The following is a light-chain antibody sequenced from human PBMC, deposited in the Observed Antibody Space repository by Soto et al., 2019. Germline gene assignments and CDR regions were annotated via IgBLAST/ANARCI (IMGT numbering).Light chain of an antibody. CDR1: NIGSKS. CDR2: DDS. Sequence: SSELTQPHSVSVAPGQTASITCGGNNIGSKSVHWYQQKSGQAPVLVVYDDSDRPSGIPERISGSNSGNTATLTISRVEAGDEADYYCQVWDTGSDSWVFGGGTKLTVL. J-gene: IGLJ3*02. V-gene: IGLV3-21*02. CDR3: QVWDTGSDSWV.